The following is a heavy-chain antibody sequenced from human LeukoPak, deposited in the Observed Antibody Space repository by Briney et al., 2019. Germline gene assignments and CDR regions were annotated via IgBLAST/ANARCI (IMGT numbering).Heavy chain of an antibody. CDR2: ISGSAGST. CDR1: GFTFTSYA. D-gene: IGHD2-21*02. V-gene: IGHV3-23*01. J-gene: IGHJ4*02. CDR3: AKPPKPVVVVTATYFDF. Sequence: PGGSLRLSCAASGFTFTSYAMSWVRQAPGKGLEWVSAISGSAGSTYYADSVKGRFTISSDNSKNTLYLLMNSLRAEDTAVYYCAKPPKPVVVVTATYFDFWGQGTLVTVSS.